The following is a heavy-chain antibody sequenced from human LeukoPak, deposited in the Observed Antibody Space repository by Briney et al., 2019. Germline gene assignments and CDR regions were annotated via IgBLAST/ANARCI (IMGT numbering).Heavy chain of an antibody. D-gene: IGHD3-10*01. Sequence: PSETLSLTCTVSGGSISSSSYYWGWIRQPPGKGLEWIGSIYYSGSTYYNPSLKSRVTISVDTSKNQFSLKLSSVTAADTAVYYCARGAMVRGGNDAFDIWGQGTMVTVSS. CDR2: IYYSGST. CDR1: GGSISSSSYY. V-gene: IGHV4-39*07. CDR3: ARGAMVRGGNDAFDI. J-gene: IGHJ3*02.